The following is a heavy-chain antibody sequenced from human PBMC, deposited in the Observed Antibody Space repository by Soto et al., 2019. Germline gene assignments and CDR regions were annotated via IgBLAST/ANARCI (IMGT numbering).Heavy chain of an antibody. Sequence: QVQLQQWGAGLLKPSETLSLTCAVYGGSFSGYYWTWIRQPPGTGLEWIGEINHSGRTNYNPSLKSPVNISVDTAKNQFSMKLTSVTAADTAVDDCARDKTTGLFDYWGQGTLVTVSS. CDR1: GGSFSGYY. J-gene: IGHJ4*02. V-gene: IGHV4-34*01. CDR2: INHSGRT. CDR3: ARDKTTGLFDY. D-gene: IGHD1-7*01.